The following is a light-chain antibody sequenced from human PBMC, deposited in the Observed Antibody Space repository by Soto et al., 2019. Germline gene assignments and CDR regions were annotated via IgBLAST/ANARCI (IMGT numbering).Light chain of an antibody. J-gene: IGLJ1*01. CDR2: DVS. Sequence: VYESRCRWSPIPCTRNSSDVGGYNYVSWYQQHPGKAPKLMIYDVSNRPSGVSNRFSGSKSGNTASLTISGLQAEDEADYYCSSYTSSSTLEVFGTGTKVTVL. CDR1: SSDVGGYNY. CDR3: SSYTSSSTLEV. V-gene: IGLV2-14*04.